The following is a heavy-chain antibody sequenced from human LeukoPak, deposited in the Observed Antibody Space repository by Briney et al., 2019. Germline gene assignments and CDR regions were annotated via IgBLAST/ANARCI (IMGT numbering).Heavy chain of an antibody. CDR1: GYTFTGYG. V-gene: IGHV1-18*01. CDR3: ARGWDSSSLDRYNWFDP. D-gene: IGHD6-13*01. J-gene: IGHJ5*02. CDR2: ISSLNGDT. Sequence: ASVKVSCKASGYTFTGYGISWVRQAPGQGLEWMAWISSLNGDTKYAQKFQGRVTVTTDRSTSTAYMELRSLRSDDTAVYSCARGWDSSSLDRYNWFDPWGQGTLVTVSS.